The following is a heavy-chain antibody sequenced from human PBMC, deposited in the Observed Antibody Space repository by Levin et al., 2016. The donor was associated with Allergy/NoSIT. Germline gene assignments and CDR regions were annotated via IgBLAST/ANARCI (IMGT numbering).Heavy chain of an antibody. D-gene: IGHD4-23*01. Sequence: PGKGLEWIGYIYYSGSTYYNPSLKSRVTISVDTSKNQFSLKLSSVTAADTAVYYCAREVETPNWFDPWGQGTLVTVSS. CDR3: AREVETPNWFDP. J-gene: IGHJ5*02. CDR2: IYYSGST. V-gene: IGHV4-30-4*01.